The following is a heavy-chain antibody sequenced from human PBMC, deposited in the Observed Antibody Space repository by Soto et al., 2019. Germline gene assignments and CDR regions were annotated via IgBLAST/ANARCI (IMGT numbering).Heavy chain of an antibody. Sequence: GGSLRLSCAASGFTLSYSFMSWVRQAPGKGLEWVSLIYSDGTTYYADSVKGRFTISRDNSKNTLYLQMNSLRAEDTAVYYCARDFNYYDSSGYRAPSDAFDIWGQGTMVTVSS. V-gene: IGHV3-66*01. CDR1: GFTLSYSF. J-gene: IGHJ3*02. CDR3: ARDFNYYDSSGYRAPSDAFDI. D-gene: IGHD3-22*01. CDR2: IYSDGTT.